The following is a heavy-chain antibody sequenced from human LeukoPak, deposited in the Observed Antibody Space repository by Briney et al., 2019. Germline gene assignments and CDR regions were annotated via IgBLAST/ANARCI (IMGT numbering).Heavy chain of an antibody. J-gene: IGHJ3*02. V-gene: IGHV3-15*01. Sequence: GGSLRLSCAASGFTFSNAWMSWVRQAPGKGLEWVGRIKSKTDSGTTDYAAPVKGRFTISRDDSKNTLYLQMNSLKTEDTAVYYCTRDQLPYSLGAFDIWGQGTMVTVSS. CDR1: GFTFSNAW. CDR3: TRDQLPYSLGAFDI. CDR2: IKSKTDSGTT. D-gene: IGHD2-15*01.